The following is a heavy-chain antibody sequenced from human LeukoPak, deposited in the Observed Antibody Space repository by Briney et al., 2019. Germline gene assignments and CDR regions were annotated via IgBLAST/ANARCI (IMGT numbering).Heavy chain of an antibody. CDR1: GFTFRSYV. Sequence: GGSLRLSCVASGFTFRSYVLSWVRQAPGKGLEWVSAITGRIDSTYYADSVKGRFTTSRDNSKNALYLQMNSLRAEDTAVYYCAKGSGDSHPYYFDYWGQGTLVTVSS. J-gene: IGHJ4*02. CDR3: AKGSGDSHPYYFDY. CDR2: ITGRIDST. V-gene: IGHV3-23*01. D-gene: IGHD2-15*01.